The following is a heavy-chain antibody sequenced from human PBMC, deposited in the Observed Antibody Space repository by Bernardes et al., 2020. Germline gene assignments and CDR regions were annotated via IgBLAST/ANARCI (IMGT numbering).Heavy chain of an antibody. CDR3: AKEKTMRPRGGNDY. CDR2: ISGSGDGST. Sequence: GGSLRLSCAASGFTFSSYAMSWVRQAPGKGLEWVSAISGSGDGSTYYADSVKGRFTISRDNSKNTLYLQMNSLRAEDTAVYYCAKEKTMRPRGGNDYWGQGTLVTVSS. D-gene: IGHD2-15*01. V-gene: IGHV3-23*01. J-gene: IGHJ4*02. CDR1: GFTFSSYA.